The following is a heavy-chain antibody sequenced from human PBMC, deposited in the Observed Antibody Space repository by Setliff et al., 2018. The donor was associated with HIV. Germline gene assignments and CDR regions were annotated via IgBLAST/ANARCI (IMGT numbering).Heavy chain of an antibody. D-gene: IGHD6-6*01. V-gene: IGHV1-69*13. CDR3: ARDPTGGAARFDY. J-gene: IGHJ4*02. CDR1: GYSFTAYQ. Sequence: GASVKVSCKTFGYSFTAYQMHWLRQAPGQGLEWMGRIIPVFGPPNYAEKFQRRLTITADESTNTAYMELIGLKSEDTAVYYCARDPTGGAARFDYWGQGTLVTVS. CDR2: IIPVFGPP.